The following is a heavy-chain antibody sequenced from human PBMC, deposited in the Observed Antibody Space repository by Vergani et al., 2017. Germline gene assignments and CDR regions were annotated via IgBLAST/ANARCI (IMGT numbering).Heavy chain of an antibody. CDR2: INPSGGHT. D-gene: IGHD3-9*01. Sequence: QVQVVQSGAEVKKSGGSVKFSCKTSGYTFSNYYMHWVRQAPGQGLEWRGIINPSGGHTNYAQKFQGRVTMTRDTSTSTVYMELSSLRSEDTAIYYCARGDYGILTGYRYWGQGTLVTVSA. V-gene: IGHV1-46*03. CDR3: ARGDYGILTGYRY. CDR1: GYTFSNYY. J-gene: IGHJ4*02.